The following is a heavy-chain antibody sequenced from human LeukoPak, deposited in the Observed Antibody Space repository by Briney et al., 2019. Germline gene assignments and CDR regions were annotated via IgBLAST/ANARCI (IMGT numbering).Heavy chain of an antibody. J-gene: IGHJ4*02. CDR1: GFTFSSSA. CDR3: ARSGRGTYYYFDL. D-gene: IGHD1-26*01. Sequence: GGSLRLSCAASGFTFSSSAMNWVRQAPGKGLEWVSAISGSGGSTYYADSVKGRFTISRDNSRNTLYLQMNSLRAEDTAVYYCARSGRGTYYYFDLWGQGTLVTVSS. CDR2: ISGSGGST. V-gene: IGHV3-23*01.